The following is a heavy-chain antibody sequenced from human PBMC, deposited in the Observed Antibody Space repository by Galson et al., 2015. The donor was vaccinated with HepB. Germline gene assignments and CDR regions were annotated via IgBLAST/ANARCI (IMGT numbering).Heavy chain of an antibody. D-gene: IGHD2-2*01. CDR2: IKQDGSEQ. J-gene: IGHJ4*02. CDR3: ARDRCSSTSCFFDY. CDR1: GFSFSNYW. V-gene: IGHV3-7*03. Sequence: SLRLSCAASGFSFSNYWMSWVRQAPGKGLEWVANIKQDGSEQYCVDSVKGRFTISRDDAKNSLYLQMNSPRAEDTAVYYCARDRCSSTSCFFDYWGQGALVTVSS.